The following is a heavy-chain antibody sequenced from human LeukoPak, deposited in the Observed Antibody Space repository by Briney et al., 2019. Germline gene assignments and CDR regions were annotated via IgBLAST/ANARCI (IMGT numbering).Heavy chain of an antibody. CDR2: IYPGDSDT. J-gene: IGHJ4*02. V-gene: IGHV5-51*01. Sequence: GAALQISCKGSGYYFTSYWVGWVRQLPRKGLERMGIIYPGDSDTRYSPSFQGQVTISADKSISTAYLQWSSLKASDTAMYYCARHYVDIAMVPGGALEYWGQGTLVTVSS. D-gene: IGHD5-18*01. CDR3: ARHYVDIAMVPGGALEY. CDR1: GYYFTSYW.